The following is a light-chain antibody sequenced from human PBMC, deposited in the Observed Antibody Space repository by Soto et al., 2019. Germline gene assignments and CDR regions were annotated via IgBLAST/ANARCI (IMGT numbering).Light chain of an antibody. Sequence: QSVLTQPRSVSGSPGQSVTISCTGTSSDVGTYNYVSWYQQHPGKAPKFIIYDVTKRPSGVPDRFSGSKSGNTASLTISGLQAEDEADYYCCSYAGRYTLFGGGTKVTVL. CDR3: CSYAGRYTL. V-gene: IGLV2-11*01. CDR1: SSDVGTYNY. CDR2: DVT. J-gene: IGLJ2*01.